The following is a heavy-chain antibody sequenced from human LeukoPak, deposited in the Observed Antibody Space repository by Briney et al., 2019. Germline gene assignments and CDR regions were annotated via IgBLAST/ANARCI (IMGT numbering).Heavy chain of an antibody. D-gene: IGHD1-7*01. V-gene: IGHV4-34*01. J-gene: IGHJ6*03. Sequence: PSETLSLTCAVYGGSFSNYYWSWICQPPGRGLEWLGEINDSGRINYNPSHMSRVTVSVDTSKNQFSLRLTSVTATDTAVYYCARRWNYGRNYYIDAWGNGATVSVSS. CDR1: GGSFSNYY. CDR3: ARRWNYGRNYYIDA. CDR2: INDSGRI.